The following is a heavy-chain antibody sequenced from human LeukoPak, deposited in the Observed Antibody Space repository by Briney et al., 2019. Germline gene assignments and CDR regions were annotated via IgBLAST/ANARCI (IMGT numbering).Heavy chain of an antibody. D-gene: IGHD4-17*01. CDR1: GGSFNDYY. CDR3: AGIRRTYGDFVFPLDP. Sequence: PSETLSLTCAVYGGSFNDYYWSWLRQPPGQGLEWVGEISHSLRDKYNASLKSRVVTSVDTSRSQFSLMLNSVTAADTAFYYCAGIRRTYGDFVFPLDPWGQGTLVTVSS. CDR2: ISHSLRD. J-gene: IGHJ5*02. V-gene: IGHV4-34*01.